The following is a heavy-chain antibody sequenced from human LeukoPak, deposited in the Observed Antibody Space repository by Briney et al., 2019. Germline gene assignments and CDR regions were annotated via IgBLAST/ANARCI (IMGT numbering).Heavy chain of an antibody. D-gene: IGHD2-15*01. CDR3: ARTSSGGSCYLDY. CDR2: INTDGSAI. J-gene: IGHJ4*02. CDR1: GFSFSSYW. Sequence: PGGSLRLSCAASGFSFSSYWMHWVRQAPGKGLVWVSRINTDGSAIYYADSVKGRFTISRDNAKNSLYLQMNSLRAEDTAVYYCARTSSGGSCYLDYWGQGTLVTVSS. V-gene: IGHV3-74*01.